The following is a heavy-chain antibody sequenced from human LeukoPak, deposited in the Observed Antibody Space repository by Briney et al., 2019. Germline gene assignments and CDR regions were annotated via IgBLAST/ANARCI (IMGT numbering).Heavy chain of an antibody. CDR1: DGSISSGEYY. J-gene: IGHJ4*02. CDR3: ARGVHDISGYSNFDY. D-gene: IGHD3-22*01. CDR2: LYYSVST. V-gene: IGHV4-30-4*08. Sequence: SQTLSLTCTVSDGSISSGEYYWSWIRQPPGKGLEWIGYLYYSVSTYYNPSLKSRATILVDTSKNQFSLKLSSVTAADTAVYYCARGVHDISGYSNFDYWGQGTLVTVSS.